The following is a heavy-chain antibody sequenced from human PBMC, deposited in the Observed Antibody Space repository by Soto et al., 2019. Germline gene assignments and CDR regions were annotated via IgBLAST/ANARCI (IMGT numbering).Heavy chain of an antibody. CDR2: IYHSGTT. D-gene: IGHD6-19*01. CDR3: ASSVDSSGWHDAFNI. V-gene: IGHV4-30-2*01. J-gene: IGHJ3*02. CDR1: GESISSGGYS. Sequence: SLTCSVSGESISSGGYSWSWIRQPPGGGLEWLGYIYHSGTTYSNPSLQSRLTMSVDRSKNEFSLNLNSVTAADTALYYCASSVDSSGWHDAFNIWGRGTLVTVSS.